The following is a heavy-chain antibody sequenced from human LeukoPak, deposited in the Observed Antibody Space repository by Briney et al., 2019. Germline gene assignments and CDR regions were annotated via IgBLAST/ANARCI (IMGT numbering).Heavy chain of an antibody. D-gene: IGHD2-8*01. J-gene: IGHJ4*02. CDR1: GGSISSYY. CDR2: INHSGST. CDR3: ARRNGNEDYFDY. V-gene: IGHV4-34*01. Sequence: SETLSLTCTVSGGSISSYYWSWIRQPPGKGLEWIGEINHSGSTNYNPSLKSRVTISVDTSKNQFSLKLSSVTAADTAVYYCARRNGNEDYFDYWGQGTLVTVSS.